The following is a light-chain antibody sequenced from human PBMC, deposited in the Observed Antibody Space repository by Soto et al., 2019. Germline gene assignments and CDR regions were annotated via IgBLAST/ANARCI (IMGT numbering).Light chain of an antibody. J-gene: IGKJ2*01. CDR2: DAS. CDR1: QVISTY. V-gene: IGKV1-39*01. Sequence: DIQMTQSPSSLSASVGDRVTITCRASQVISTYLFWYQQRQGRAPKLLIYDASSLLSGVPSRFSGSGSGTDFTLTISSLQPEDCATYYFQQSYRTPYTFGQGTKLETK. CDR3: QQSYRTPYT.